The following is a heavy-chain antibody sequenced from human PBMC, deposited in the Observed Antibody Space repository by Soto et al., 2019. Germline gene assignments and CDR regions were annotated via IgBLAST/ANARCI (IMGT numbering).Heavy chain of an antibody. CDR1: GFTFSSYV. V-gene: IGHV3-30*18. CDR2: ISYDGSNK. Sequence: PGGSLRLSCAASGFTFSSYVMHWVRQAPGKGLEWVAVISYDGSNKYYADSVKGRFTISRDNSKNTLYLQMNSLRAEDTAVYYCAKDWLDGYNYFGYWGQGTLVTVSS. CDR3: AKDWLDGYNYFGY. J-gene: IGHJ4*02. D-gene: IGHD5-12*01.